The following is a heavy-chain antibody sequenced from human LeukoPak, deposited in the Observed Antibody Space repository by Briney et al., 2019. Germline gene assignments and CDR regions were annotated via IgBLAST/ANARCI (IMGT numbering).Heavy chain of an antibody. CDR3: ARVFASGAFDI. CDR1: GYTFTSYD. D-gene: IGHD3-10*01. Sequence: AAVKVSCKASGYTFTSYDISWVRQAPGQGLDWMGGIIPIFGTANYAQKFHGRVTITADESTSTAYMELSSLRSEDTAVYYCARVFASGAFDIWGQGTMVTVSS. V-gene: IGHV1-69*13. CDR2: IIPIFGTA. J-gene: IGHJ3*02.